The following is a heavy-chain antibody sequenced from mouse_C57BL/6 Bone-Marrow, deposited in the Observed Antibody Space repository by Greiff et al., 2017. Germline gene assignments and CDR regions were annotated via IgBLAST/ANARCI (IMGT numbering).Heavy chain of an antibody. CDR1: GFTFSDFY. Sequence: EVQLVESGGGLVQSGRSLRLSCATSGFTFSDFYMAWVRQAPGKGLEWIAASRNKANDYTTEYSASVKGRFIVSRDTSQSILDLQMNALRAEDTAIYYCARDAGYGSSYRWYFDVWGTGTTVTVSS. J-gene: IGHJ1*03. CDR3: ARDAGYGSSYRWYFDV. V-gene: IGHV7-1*01. D-gene: IGHD1-1*01. CDR2: SRNKANDYTT.